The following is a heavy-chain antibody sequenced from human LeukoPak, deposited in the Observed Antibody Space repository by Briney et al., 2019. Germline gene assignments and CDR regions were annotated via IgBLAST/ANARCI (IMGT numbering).Heavy chain of an antibody. CDR1: GFTFSNYA. D-gene: IGHD3-22*01. V-gene: IGHV3-53*01. CDR3: ARATDYYDSSGYFDAFDI. CDR2: IYSGGST. J-gene: IGHJ3*02. Sequence: GGSLRLSCAASGFTFSNYAMNWVRQAPGKGLEWVSVIYSGGSTYYADSVKGRFTISRDNSKNTLYLQMNSLRAEDTAVYYCARATDYYDSSGYFDAFDIWGQGTMVTVSS.